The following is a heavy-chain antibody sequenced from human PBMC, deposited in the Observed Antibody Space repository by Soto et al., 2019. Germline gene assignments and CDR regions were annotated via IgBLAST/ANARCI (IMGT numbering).Heavy chain of an antibody. CDR3: ARVGSDSWY. J-gene: IGHJ4*02. D-gene: IGHD2-15*01. Sequence: EVQLVESGGGLVQPGGSLRLSCAASGFTFSSYWMPWVRQPPGKGLVWVSRIDGAGRSTNYADSVKGRFTISRDNAKNTLYLQRNSMRAADTAVYYCARVGSDSWYWGQGTLVTVSS. CDR1: GFTFSSYW. V-gene: IGHV3-74*01. CDR2: IDGAGRST.